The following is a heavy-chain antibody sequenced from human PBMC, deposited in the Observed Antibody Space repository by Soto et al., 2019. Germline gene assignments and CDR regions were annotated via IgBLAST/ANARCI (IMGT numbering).Heavy chain of an antibody. CDR2: ISYDGSNK. CDR3: AKGGGYDFWSYYYYYGMDV. CDR1: GFTFSSYG. J-gene: IGHJ6*02. Sequence: PGGSLRLSCAASGFTFSSYGMYWVRQAPGKGLERVAVISYDGSNKYYADSVKGRFTISRENSKNALYLQMNSLRAEDTAVYYCAKGGGYDFWSYYYYYGMDVWGQGTTVTVSS. D-gene: IGHD3-3*01. V-gene: IGHV3-30*18.